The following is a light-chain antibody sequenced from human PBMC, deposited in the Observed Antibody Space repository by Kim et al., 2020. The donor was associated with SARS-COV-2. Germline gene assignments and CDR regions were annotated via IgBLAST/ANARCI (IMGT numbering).Light chain of an antibody. CDR2: DVS. CDR3: NSYTTSTTWV. V-gene: IGLV2-14*04. CDR1: SRDVGTYNY. J-gene: IGLJ3*02. Sequence: GQSITISCTGTSRDVGTYNYVYWYQQYPGQAPKLMIYDVSKRPSGVSDRFSGSKSGNTASLTISGLQAEDEADYYCNSYTTSTTWVFGGGTQLTVL.